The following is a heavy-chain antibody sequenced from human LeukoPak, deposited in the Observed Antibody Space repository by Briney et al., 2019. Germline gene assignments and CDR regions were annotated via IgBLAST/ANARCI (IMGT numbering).Heavy chain of an antibody. CDR2: INPSGGST. V-gene: IGHV1-46*01. CDR3: ARAPHGGFGELLFDY. Sequence: ASVKVSCKASGYTFTSYYMHWVRQAPGQGLEWMGIINPSGGSTSYAQKFQGRVTMTRDTSTSTVYMELSSLRSEDTAVYYCARAPHGGFGELLFDYWGQGTLVTVSS. CDR1: GYTFTSYY. J-gene: IGHJ4*02. D-gene: IGHD3-10*01.